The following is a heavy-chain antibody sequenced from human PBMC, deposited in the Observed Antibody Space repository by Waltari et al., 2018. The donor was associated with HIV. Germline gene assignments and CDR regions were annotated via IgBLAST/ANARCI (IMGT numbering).Heavy chain of an antibody. D-gene: IGHD4-17*01. CDR3: VAQDYSDSVDW. CDR1: AGSISSNVYH. CDR2: IYYTGNT. J-gene: IGHJ4*02. Sequence: QLRLQESGPRLVKPSETLSLTCSVHAGSISSNVYHWAWIRQSPGKGLEWIGSIYYTGNTYYKPSLKRRVTISIDTSKNQFSLRLTSVTAADTAIYYCVAQDYSDSVDWWGQGTLVTVFS. V-gene: IGHV4-39*07.